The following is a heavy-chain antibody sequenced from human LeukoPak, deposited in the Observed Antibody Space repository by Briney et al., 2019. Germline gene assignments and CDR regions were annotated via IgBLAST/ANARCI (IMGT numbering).Heavy chain of an antibody. J-gene: IGHJ3*02. Sequence: GGSLRLSCAASGFTVSSNYMNWVRQAPGKGLEWVSIIYSGGSTFNADSVKGLFTISRDNSKNTLHLQMNSLRAEDTAVYYCARSNDAFDIWGQGTMVTVS. V-gene: IGHV3-53*01. CDR1: GFTVSSNY. D-gene: IGHD5/OR15-5a*01. CDR3: ARSNDAFDI. CDR2: IYSGGST.